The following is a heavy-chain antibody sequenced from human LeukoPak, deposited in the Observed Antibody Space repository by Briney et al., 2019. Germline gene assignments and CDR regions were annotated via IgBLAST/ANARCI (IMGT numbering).Heavy chain of an antibody. Sequence: GGSLRLSCAASGFTFSSYTMSWVRQAPGKGLEWVSTITTSDGNTYYADSVKGRFTVSRDNSKNTLFLQMNSLKTEDTAVYYCTTGIRGDCGQGTLVTVSS. CDR2: ITTSDGNT. CDR1: GFTFSSYT. J-gene: IGHJ1*01. V-gene: IGHV3-23*01. CDR3: TTGIRGD.